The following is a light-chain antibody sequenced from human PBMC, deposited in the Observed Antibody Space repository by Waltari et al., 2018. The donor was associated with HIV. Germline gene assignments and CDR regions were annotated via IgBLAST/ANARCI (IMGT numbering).Light chain of an antibody. CDR1: LAHIRAPYD. CDR3: QSYDRSLTTWV. J-gene: IGLJ3*02. CDR2: SNN. V-gene: IGLV1-40*01. Sequence: QSVLTQPPSLSGAPGPSLTLSCTGPLAHIRAPYDAHSYQQIPGTAPKLPIFSNNRRPAGVPDRFSGSKSGTSASLVIDGLQAEDEGDYYCQSYDRSLTTWVFGGGTKVTVL.